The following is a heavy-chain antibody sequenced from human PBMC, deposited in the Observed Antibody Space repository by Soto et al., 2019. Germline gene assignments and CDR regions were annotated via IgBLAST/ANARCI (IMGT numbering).Heavy chain of an antibody. V-gene: IGHV3-7*05. CDR1: GFTFSSYW. Sequence: GGSLRLSCAASGFTFSSYWMSWVRQAPGKGLEWVANIKQDGSGKYYVDSVKGRFTISRDNAKNSLYLQMNSLRAEDTAVYYCASLVQLERPHDAFDIWGQGTMVTVSS. CDR3: ASLVQLERPHDAFDI. D-gene: IGHD1-1*01. J-gene: IGHJ3*02. CDR2: IKQDGSGK.